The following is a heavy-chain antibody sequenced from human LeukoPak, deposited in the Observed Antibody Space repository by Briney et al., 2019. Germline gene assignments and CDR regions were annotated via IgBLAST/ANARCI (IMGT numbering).Heavy chain of an antibody. CDR3: ARGGGSGWYPDF. CDR2: ISGYSVDT. J-gene: IGHJ4*02. D-gene: IGHD6-19*01. CDR1: GYTFTNYY. V-gene: IGHV1-18*01. Sequence: ASVTVSFTTSGYTFTNYYVSWVRQAPGQGLEGVGWISGYSVDTDCPQKFQGRVTMTTDISTSTAYMELRSLRSDDTAVYYCARGGGSGWYPDFWGQGTLVTVSS.